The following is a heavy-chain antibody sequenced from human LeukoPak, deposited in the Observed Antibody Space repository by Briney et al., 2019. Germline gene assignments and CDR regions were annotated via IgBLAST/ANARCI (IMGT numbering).Heavy chain of an antibody. CDR2: TYYRSKWFD. Sequence: SQTLSLTCAISGDSVSSTSAAWNWIRQSPSRGLEWLGRTYYRSKWFDDYAVAVKGRITINPDTSKNQFSLQLNSVTLEDTAVYYCAREVSYGSGSYYPFDYWGQGTLVAVSS. V-gene: IGHV6-1*01. CDR1: GDSVSSTSAA. CDR3: AREVSYGSGSYYPFDY. D-gene: IGHD3-10*01. J-gene: IGHJ4*02.